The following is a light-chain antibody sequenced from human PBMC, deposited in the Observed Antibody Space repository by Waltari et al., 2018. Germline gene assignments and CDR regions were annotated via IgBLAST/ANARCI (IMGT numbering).Light chain of an antibody. CDR1: SSDVGGFDS. V-gene: IGLV2-11*01. CDR2: DVI. CDR3: CSYAGGPYV. J-gene: IGLJ1*01. Sequence: QSALTHPRSASGSPGQSVTISCTATSSDVGGFDSVSWYQHNPGEAPKVMIYDVITRPAGVPDRFSGSKSGNTASLTISGLQAEEEADYYCCSYAGGPYVFGTGTKVTVL.